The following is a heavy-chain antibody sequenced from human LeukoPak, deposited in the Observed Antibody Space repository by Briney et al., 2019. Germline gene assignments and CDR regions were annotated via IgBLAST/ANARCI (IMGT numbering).Heavy chain of an antibody. V-gene: IGHV4-59*08. J-gene: IGHJ4*02. Sequence: SGTLSLTCAVSGGAITSYSWGWLRQPPEEGLEWGGYVYYSVYSNYNPSLKSRVSMSVNTPMNQSALKLASLTAPDTAVYYCPSHSIASDGARLFDYWRRGTLVTVSS. CDR3: PSHSIASDGARLFDY. CDR1: GGAITSYS. D-gene: IGHD2-21*01. CDR2: VYYSVYS.